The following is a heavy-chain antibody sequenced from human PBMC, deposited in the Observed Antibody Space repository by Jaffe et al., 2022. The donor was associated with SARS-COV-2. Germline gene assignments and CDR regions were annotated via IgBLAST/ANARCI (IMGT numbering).Heavy chain of an antibody. V-gene: IGHV4-39*01. D-gene: IGHD3-9*01. CDR1: GGSISSSSYY. CDR2: IYYSGST. Sequence: QLQLQESGPGLVKPSETLSLTCTVSGGSISSSSYYWGWIRQPPGKGLEWIGSIYYSGSTYYNPSLKSRVTISVDTSKNQFSLKLSSVTAADTAVYYCASPPPGGLQNFDWTTGAFDIWGQGTMVTVSS. J-gene: IGHJ3*02. CDR3: ASPPPGGLQNFDWTTGAFDI.